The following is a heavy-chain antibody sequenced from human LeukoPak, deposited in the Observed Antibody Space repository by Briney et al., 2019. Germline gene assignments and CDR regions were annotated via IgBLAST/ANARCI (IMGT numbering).Heavy chain of an antibody. CDR1: GFTFTGYY. D-gene: IGHD6-19*01. Sequence: GASVKVSCKASGFTFTGYYIHWVRQAPGQGLEWMGWINPNSGGTNYVQKFQGRVTVTRDTSISTAYMELSGLRSDDTAVYYCARTGYSSGWYYFDYWGQGTLVTVSS. J-gene: IGHJ4*02. V-gene: IGHV1-2*02. CDR3: ARTGYSSGWYYFDY. CDR2: INPNSGGT.